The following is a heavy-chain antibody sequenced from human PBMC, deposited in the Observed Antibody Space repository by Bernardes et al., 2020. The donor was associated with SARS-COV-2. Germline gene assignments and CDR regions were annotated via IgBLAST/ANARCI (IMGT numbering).Heavy chain of an antibody. Sequence: SETLSLTCSVSGGSITNSYWNWIRQPPGKGLEWVGYVYHIGTTSYNPSLKGRVTISRDTSKSQFSLKLNSVTAADTAVYYCARAVWGIWYFDLWGRGTLVTVSS. CDR2: VYHIGTT. CDR1: GGSITNSY. CDR3: ARAVWGIWYFDL. V-gene: IGHV4-59*12. D-gene: IGHD3-16*01. J-gene: IGHJ2*01.